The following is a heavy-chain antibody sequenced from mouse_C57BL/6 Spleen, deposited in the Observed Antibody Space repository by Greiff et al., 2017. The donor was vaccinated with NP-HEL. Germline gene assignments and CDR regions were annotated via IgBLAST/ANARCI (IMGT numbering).Heavy chain of an antibody. CDR2: IDPSDSYT. Sequence: VQLQQSGAELVKPGASVKLSCKASGYTFTSYWMQWVKQRPGQGLEWIGEIDPSDSYTNYNQKFKGKATLTVDTSSSTAYMQLSSLTSEDSAVYYCARSSSGYEGYWGQGTTLTVSS. J-gene: IGHJ2*01. D-gene: IGHD3-2*02. CDR3: ARSSSGYEGY. CDR1: GYTFTSYW. V-gene: IGHV1-50*01.